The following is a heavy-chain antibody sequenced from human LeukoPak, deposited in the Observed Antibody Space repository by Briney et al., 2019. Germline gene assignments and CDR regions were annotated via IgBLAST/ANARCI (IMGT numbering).Heavy chain of an antibody. Sequence: GGSLRLSCAASGFTFGIYEMTWVRQPPGKGLEWVSYISNSGSTIYYAASVQGRFTISRDNAKNSLYLQLSSLRAEDTAVYYCARSAGSYPFFDYWGQGTLVTVSS. CDR2: ISNSGSTI. CDR1: GFTFGIYE. CDR3: ARSAGSYPFFDY. D-gene: IGHD1-26*01. V-gene: IGHV3-48*03. J-gene: IGHJ4*02.